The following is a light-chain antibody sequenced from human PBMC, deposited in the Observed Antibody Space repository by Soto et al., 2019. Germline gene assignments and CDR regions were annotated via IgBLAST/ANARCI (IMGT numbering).Light chain of an antibody. CDR2: DVT. CDR1: SNNY. V-gene: IGLV2-11*01. J-gene: IGLJ2*01. Sequence: QSALTQPRSVSGSPGQSVTISCTGISNNYVSWYQQHPGKVPKVIVYDVTLRPSGVSDRFSGSRSGNTASLAISGLRAEDEADYYCGSYAGTYREVVFGGGTKLTVL. CDR3: GSYAGTYREVV.